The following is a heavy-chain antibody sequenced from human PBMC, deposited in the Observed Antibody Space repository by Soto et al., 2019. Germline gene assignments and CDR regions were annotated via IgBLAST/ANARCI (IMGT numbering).Heavy chain of an antibody. Sequence: PSQTLSLTCVISGDTVSSNSAGWNWIRQSPSRGLEWLGRTYYRSKWYNDYAVSVKSRITINPDTSRNQFSLQLNSVTPEDTAVYYCARDEAIVVVPAAIVFDFWGQGTLVTVSS. CDR1: GDTVSSNSAG. CDR3: ARDEAIVVVPAAIVFDF. V-gene: IGHV6-1*01. J-gene: IGHJ4*02. D-gene: IGHD2-2*01. CDR2: TYYRSKWYN.